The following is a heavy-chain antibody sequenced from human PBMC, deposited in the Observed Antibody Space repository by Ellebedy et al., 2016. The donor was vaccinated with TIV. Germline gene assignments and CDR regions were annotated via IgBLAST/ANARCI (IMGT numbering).Heavy chain of an antibody. Sequence: MPSETLSLTCTVSGGSMNCDYWTWIRQPPGKELEWIAYIYDSGTTNYNPSLKSRVTISIDRSRSQFSLKLRSVTAADTAVYYCARSQYSSSQLGMNVWGQGTTVTVSS. J-gene: IGHJ6*02. D-gene: IGHD5-18*01. CDR3: ARSQYSSSQLGMNV. V-gene: IGHV4-59*08. CDR2: IYDSGTT. CDR1: GGSMNCDY.